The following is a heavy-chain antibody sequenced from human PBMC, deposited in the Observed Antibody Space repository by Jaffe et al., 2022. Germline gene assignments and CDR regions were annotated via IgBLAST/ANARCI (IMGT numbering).Heavy chain of an antibody. J-gene: IGHJ6*03. D-gene: IGHD6-19*01. CDR2: IIPIFGTA. CDR1: GGTFSSYA. CDR3: ARGGGDLQWPIYYYYMDV. Sequence: QVQLVQSGAEVKKPGSSVKVSCKASGGTFSSYAISWVRQAPGQGLEWMGGIIPIFGTANYAQKFQGRVTITTDESTSTAYMELSSLRSEDTAVYYCARGGGDLQWPIYYYYMDVWGKGTTVTVSS. V-gene: IGHV1-69*05.